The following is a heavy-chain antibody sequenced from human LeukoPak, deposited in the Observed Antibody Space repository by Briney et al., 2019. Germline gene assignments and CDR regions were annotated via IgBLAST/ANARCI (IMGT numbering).Heavy chain of an antibody. D-gene: IGHD6-19*01. CDR2: MNPNSGNT. V-gene: IGHV1-8*02. CDR3: ARLSHGGWYPIDY. J-gene: IGHJ4*02. CDR1: GYTFTSYY. Sequence: GASVKVSCKASGYTFTSYYMHWVRQATGQGLEWMGWMNPNSGNTGYAQKFQGRVTMTRNTSISTAYMELSSLRSEDTAVYYCARLSHGGWYPIDYWGQGTLVTVSS.